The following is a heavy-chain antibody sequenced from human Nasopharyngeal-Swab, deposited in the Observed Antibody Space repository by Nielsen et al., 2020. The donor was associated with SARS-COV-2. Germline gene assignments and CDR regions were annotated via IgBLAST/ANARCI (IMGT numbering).Heavy chain of an antibody. Sequence: RQAPGKALEWLAVIFWDDDKWYSPSLEGRLTITKDTTKNQVVLRMTNVDPVDTGTYYCARVDVSGSYYYGLDVWGQGTTVTVSS. D-gene: IGHD5-12*01. V-gene: IGHV2-5*02. CDR3: ARVDVSGSYYYGLDV. CDR2: IFWDDDK. J-gene: IGHJ6*02.